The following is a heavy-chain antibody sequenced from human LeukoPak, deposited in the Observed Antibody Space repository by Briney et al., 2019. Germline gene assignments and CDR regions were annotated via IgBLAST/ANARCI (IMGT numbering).Heavy chain of an antibody. J-gene: IGHJ6*02. CDR1: GYTLTELS. V-gene: IGHV1-24*01. Sequence: GASVKVSCKVSGYTLTELSMHWVRQAPGKGLEWMGGFDPGGGETIYAQKFQGRVTMTEDTSTDTAYMELSSLRSEDTAVYYCATEVPVNGSYYYYYYGMDVWGQGTTVTVSS. D-gene: IGHD1-26*01. CDR2: FDPGGGET. CDR3: ATEVPVNGSYYYYYYGMDV.